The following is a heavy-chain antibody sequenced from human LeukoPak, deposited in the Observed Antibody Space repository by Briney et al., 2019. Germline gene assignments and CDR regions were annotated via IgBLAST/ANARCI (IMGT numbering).Heavy chain of an antibody. CDR2: INPNSGGT. CDR3: AREEVATPALDY. CDR1: GYTFTGYY. Sequence: ASVKVSCKASGYTFTGYYMHWVRQAPGQGLEWMGWINPNSGGTNYAQKFQGRVTMTRDTSISTAYMELSRLRSDDTAVYYCAREEVATPALDYWGQGTLVTVSS. V-gene: IGHV1-2*02. D-gene: IGHD5-24*01. J-gene: IGHJ4*02.